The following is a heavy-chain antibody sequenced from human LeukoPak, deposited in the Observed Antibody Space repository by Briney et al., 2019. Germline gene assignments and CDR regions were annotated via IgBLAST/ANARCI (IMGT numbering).Heavy chain of an antibody. J-gene: IGHJ4*02. D-gene: IGHD4-17*01. V-gene: IGHV4-59*01. CDR2: IYYSGST. CDR1: GGSISSYF. CDR3: ARDGDDYGDYVFDS. Sequence: SETLSLTCTVSGGSISSYFWSWIRQPPGKGLEWIGYIYYSGSTNYNPSLKSRVTISVDTSKDQFSLKLSSVTAADTAVYYCARDGDDYGDYVFDSWGQGILVTVSS.